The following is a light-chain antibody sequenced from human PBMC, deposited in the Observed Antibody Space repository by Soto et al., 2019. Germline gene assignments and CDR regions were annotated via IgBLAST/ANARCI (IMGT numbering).Light chain of an antibody. V-gene: IGKV3-11*01. Sequence: ENVCTLSPATLSLSPGERATLSCRASQSVSSYLAWYQQKPGQAPRLLIYDASNRATGIPARFSGSGSGTDFTLTISSLQSEDFAVYFCQQYNNWPPITFCQGTRLEIK. J-gene: IGKJ5*01. CDR1: QSVSSY. CDR3: QQYNNWPPIT. CDR2: DAS.